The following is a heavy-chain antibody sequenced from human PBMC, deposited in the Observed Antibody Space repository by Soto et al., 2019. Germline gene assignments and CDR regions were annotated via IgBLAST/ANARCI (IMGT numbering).Heavy chain of an antibody. Sequence: ASVKVSCKASGYTFTSYAMHWVRQAPGQRLEWMGWINAGNGNTKYSQKFQGRVTITRDTSASTAYMELSSLRSEDTAVYYCARGYSSSWAPFDYWGQGTLVTVS. CDR1: GYTFTSYA. V-gene: IGHV1-3*01. D-gene: IGHD6-13*01. CDR3: ARGYSSSWAPFDY. J-gene: IGHJ4*02. CDR2: INAGNGNT.